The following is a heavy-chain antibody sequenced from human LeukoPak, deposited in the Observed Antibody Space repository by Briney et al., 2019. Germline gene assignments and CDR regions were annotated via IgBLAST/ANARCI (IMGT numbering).Heavy chain of an antibody. Sequence: PSETLSLTCTVPGGSISSYYWSWIRQPPGKGLEWIGYIYYSGSTNYNPSLKSRVTISVDTSKNQFSLKLSSVTAADTAVYYCARDPDEIVVGVWGQGTLVTVSS. V-gene: IGHV4-59*12. J-gene: IGHJ4*02. D-gene: IGHD3-22*01. CDR1: GGSISSYY. CDR3: ARDPDEIVVGV. CDR2: IYYSGST.